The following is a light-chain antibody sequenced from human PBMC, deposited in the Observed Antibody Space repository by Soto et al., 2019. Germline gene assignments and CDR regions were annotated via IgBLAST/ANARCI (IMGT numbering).Light chain of an antibody. V-gene: IGKV3-20*01. J-gene: IGKJ1*01. Sequence: DIVLTQSPGTLSLSPGERATLSCRASQSVSSYLAWYQQKPGQAPRLLIYDASNRATGIPDRFSGSGSQTDFTLTISRLEPEDFAVYYCQQYGSLGTFGQGTKVDIK. CDR3: QQYGSLGT. CDR2: DAS. CDR1: QSVSSY.